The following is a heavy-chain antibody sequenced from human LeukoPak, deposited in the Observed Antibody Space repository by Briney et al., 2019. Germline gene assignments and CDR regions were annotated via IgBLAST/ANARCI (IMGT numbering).Heavy chain of an antibody. D-gene: IGHD3-22*01. CDR1: GFTFSDFP. J-gene: IGHJ4*02. Sequence: GGSLRLSCSASGFTFSDFPMHWVRQAPGKGLEYVSAVSSDGGSTYYADSVRGRFTISRDNSKNTLSLQMGSLRAEDTAVYYCVKAILFGSVSYYADWGQGTLVTVSS. CDR2: VSSDGGST. CDR3: VKAILFGSVSYYAD. V-gene: IGHV3-64D*09.